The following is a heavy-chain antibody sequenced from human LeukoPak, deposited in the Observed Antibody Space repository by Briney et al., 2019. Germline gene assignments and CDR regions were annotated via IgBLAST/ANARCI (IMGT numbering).Heavy chain of an antibody. J-gene: IGHJ4*02. D-gene: IGHD6-19*01. CDR1: GGSISGYY. CDR2: IYYSGST. Sequence: SETLSLTCTVSGGSISGYYWTWVRQPPGKGLEWIGCIYYSGSTNYNPSLKSRVTISVDTSKNHFSLKLSSVTAADTAVYYCARLGGGGWYSPEPHIDYWGQGTLVTVSS. CDR3: ARLGGGGWYSPEPHIDY. V-gene: IGHV4-59*08.